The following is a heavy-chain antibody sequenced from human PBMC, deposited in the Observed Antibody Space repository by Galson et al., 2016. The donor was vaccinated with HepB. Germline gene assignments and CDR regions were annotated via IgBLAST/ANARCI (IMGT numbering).Heavy chain of an antibody. CDR2: IYQTGTA. J-gene: IGHJ4*02. V-gene: IGHV4-4*02. CDR3: TRGTLGSVATMAFDY. Sequence: ETLSLTCAVSGDSISNNYWWTWVRQFPGQGLEWIGEIYQTGTAHYNPSFTSRATISIDKSKNQLSLRLASVTAADTAVYYCTRGTLGSVATMAFDYRGQGTLVTVSS. D-gene: IGHD4/OR15-4a*01. CDR1: GDSISNNYW.